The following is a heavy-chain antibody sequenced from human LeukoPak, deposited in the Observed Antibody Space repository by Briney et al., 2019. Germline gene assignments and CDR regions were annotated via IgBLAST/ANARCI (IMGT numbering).Heavy chain of an antibody. V-gene: IGHV4-39*01. CDR1: GGSISSINYY. J-gene: IGHJ4*02. CDR2: IYYSGST. D-gene: IGHD3-3*01. Sequence: SETLSLTCTVSGGSISSINYYWGWIRQPPGKGLEWIGSIYYSGSTYYNPSLKSRVTISVDTSKNQFSLKLSSVTAADTAVYYCARRQWLLLRYFDYWGQGTLVTVSS. CDR3: ARRQWLLLRYFDY.